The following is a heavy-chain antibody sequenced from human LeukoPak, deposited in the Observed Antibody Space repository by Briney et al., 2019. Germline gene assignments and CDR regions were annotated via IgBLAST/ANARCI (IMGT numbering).Heavy chain of an antibody. J-gene: IGHJ3*02. Sequence: SETLSLTCTVSGGSISNSSYYWGWIRPPPGKGLEWIGSIYYSGSTYYNPSLKSRVTISVDTSKNQFSLKLSSVTAADTAVYYCARLITGDQAFDIWGQGTMVTVSS. V-gene: IGHV4-39*01. CDR3: ARLITGDQAFDI. CDR1: GGSISNSSYY. D-gene: IGHD7-27*01. CDR2: IYYSGST.